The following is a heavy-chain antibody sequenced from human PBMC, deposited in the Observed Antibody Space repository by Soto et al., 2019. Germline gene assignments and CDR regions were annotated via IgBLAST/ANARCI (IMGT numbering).Heavy chain of an antibody. CDR2: IWYDGSNK. Sequence: GGSLRLSCAASGFTFSSYGMHWVRQAPGKGLEWVAVIWYDGSNKYYADSVKGRFTISRDNSKNTLYLQMNSLRAEDTAVYYCARDADIVVVVAATMFDYWGRGTLVTVS. CDR3: ARDADIVVVVAATMFDY. CDR1: GFTFSSYG. V-gene: IGHV3-33*01. D-gene: IGHD2-15*01. J-gene: IGHJ4*02.